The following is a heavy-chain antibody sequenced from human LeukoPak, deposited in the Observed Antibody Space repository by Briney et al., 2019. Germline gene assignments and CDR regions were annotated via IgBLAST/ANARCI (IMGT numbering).Heavy chain of an antibody. Sequence: ASVKVSCKASGGTFSSYAISWVRQAPGQGLEWMGRIIPILGIANYAQEFQGRVTITADKSTSTAYMELSSLRSEDTAVYYCARDLSEIWPLDYWGQGTLVTVSS. CDR1: GGTFSSYA. CDR2: IIPILGIA. V-gene: IGHV1-69*04. D-gene: IGHD2/OR15-2a*01. J-gene: IGHJ4*02. CDR3: ARDLSEIWPLDY.